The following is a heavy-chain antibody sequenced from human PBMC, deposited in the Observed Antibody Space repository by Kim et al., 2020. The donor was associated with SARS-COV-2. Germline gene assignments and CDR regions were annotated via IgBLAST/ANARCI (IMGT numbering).Heavy chain of an antibody. V-gene: IGHV3-66*01. CDR2: T. D-gene: IGHD2-21*01. J-gene: IGHJ4*02. Sequence: TYYADSVKGRFTISRDNSKHTLYLQMNSLRAEDTTVYYCAGDGVRGHMNYWGQGTLVTVSS. CDR3: AGDGVRGHMNY.